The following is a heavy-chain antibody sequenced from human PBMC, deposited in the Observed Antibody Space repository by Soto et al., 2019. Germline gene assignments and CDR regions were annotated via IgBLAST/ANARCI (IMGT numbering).Heavy chain of an antibody. D-gene: IGHD3-10*01. CDR3: AKEAGAITMGRGWARKYYYGMDF. Sequence: RRLSCAASGFTFSSYGMHWVRQAAAKGLEWVAVISYDGSNKYYADSVKGRFTISRDNSKNTLYLQMNSLRAEDTAVYYCAKEAGAITMGRGWARKYYYGMDFWGKGTKIIVS. CDR2: ISYDGSNK. J-gene: IGHJ6*04. CDR1: GFTFSSYG. V-gene: IGHV3-30*18.